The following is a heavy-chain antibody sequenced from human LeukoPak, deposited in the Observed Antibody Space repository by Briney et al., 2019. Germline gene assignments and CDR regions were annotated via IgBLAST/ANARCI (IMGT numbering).Heavy chain of an antibody. V-gene: IGHV3-15*07. Sequence: PGGSLRLSCAASGFTFSSYWMNWARQAPGKGLEWVGRIRSQTAGGTTDFAAPVKGRFSISRDDSKNSLYLQMNSLTSEDTAVYYCAHGSAQYYEYWGQGTLVTVSS. J-gene: IGHJ1*01. CDR2: IRSQTAGGTT. D-gene: IGHD2-15*01. CDR3: AHGSAQYYEY. CDR1: GFTFSSYW.